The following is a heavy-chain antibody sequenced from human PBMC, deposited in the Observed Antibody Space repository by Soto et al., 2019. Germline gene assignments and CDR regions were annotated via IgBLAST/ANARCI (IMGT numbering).Heavy chain of an antibody. CDR2: IWFDGSNK. CDR3: AKDRSVSHLDY. Sequence: PGGSLRLSCAASGLTFRNSGFHGGRQAPGRGLEWVAVIWFDGSNKYYADSVKGRFAISKDNSKNMLYLQMDSLRAEDTAVYFCAKDRSVSHLDYWGQGSLVTVSS. V-gene: IGHV3-33*06. J-gene: IGHJ4*02. D-gene: IGHD4-4*01. CDR1: GLTFRNSG.